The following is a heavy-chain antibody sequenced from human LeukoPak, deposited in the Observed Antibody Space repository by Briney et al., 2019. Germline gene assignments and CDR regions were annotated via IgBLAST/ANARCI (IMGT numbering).Heavy chain of an antibody. CDR2: IYYSGST. D-gene: IGHD6-13*01. V-gene: IGHV4-39*01. CDR1: GGSISSRSYY. J-gene: IGHJ4*02. CDR3: ARPGIAAAGSFDY. Sequence: SETLSLTCTVSGGSISSRSYYWGWIRQPPGKGLEWIGSIYYSGSTYYNPSLKSRVTISVDTSKNQFSLKLSSVTAADTAVYYCARPGIAAAGSFDYWGQGTLVTVSS.